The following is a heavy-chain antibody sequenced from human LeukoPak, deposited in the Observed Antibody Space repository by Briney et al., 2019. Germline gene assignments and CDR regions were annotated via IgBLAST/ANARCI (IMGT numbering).Heavy chain of an antibody. J-gene: IGHJ6*03. D-gene: IGHD5-24*01. CDR3: ARGRRDGYNYRAFYYYMDV. Sequence: SETLSLTCAVYGGSFSGYYWSWIRQPPGKGLEWIGEINHSGSTNYNPSLKSRVTISVDTSKNQFSLKLSSVTAADTAVYYCARGRRDGYNYRAFYYYMDVWGKGTTVTVSS. V-gene: IGHV4-34*01. CDR1: GGSFSGYY. CDR2: INHSGST.